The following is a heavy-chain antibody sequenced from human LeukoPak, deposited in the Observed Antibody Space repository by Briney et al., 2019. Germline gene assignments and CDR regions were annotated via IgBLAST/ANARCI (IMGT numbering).Heavy chain of an antibody. CDR1: GFTFSSYE. CDR2: ISYSGNAI. CDR3: ARGVQYLNYFDC. J-gene: IGHJ4*02. Sequence: GGSLRLSCAASGFTFSSYEMNWVRQAPGKGLEWVSYISYSGNAIYYADSVKGRFTISRDNAKISLHLEMNSLRAEDTAVYYCARGVQYLNYFDCWGQGTLVTVSS. D-gene: IGHD3-10*01. V-gene: IGHV3-48*03.